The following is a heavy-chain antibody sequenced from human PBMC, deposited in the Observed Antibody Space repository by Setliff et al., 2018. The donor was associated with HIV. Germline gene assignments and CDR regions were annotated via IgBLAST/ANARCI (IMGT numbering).Heavy chain of an antibody. V-gene: IGHV7-4-1*02. CDR3: ARGLYGDYGGDLNWLDP. CDR1: GYNFENYA. Sequence: ASVKVSCKTSGYNFENYAISWVRQAPGQGLEWMGWINANSGSPTYAQAFTGRFFFSVDTAVATAYLQINNLNTEDTAVYFCARGLYGDYGGDLNWLDPWGHGTRVTVSS. D-gene: IGHD4-17*01. CDR2: INANSGSP. J-gene: IGHJ5*02.